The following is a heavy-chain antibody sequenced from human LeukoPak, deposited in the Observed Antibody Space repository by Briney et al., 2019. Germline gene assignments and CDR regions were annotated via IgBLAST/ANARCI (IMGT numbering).Heavy chain of an antibody. CDR1: GFNFSSYG. J-gene: IGHJ3*02. Sequence: GGSLRLSCAASGFNFSSYGMHWVRQAPGKGLEWVTLMWYDGSKKYYADSVKGRFTISRDNSKNTLYLQMNSLRAEDTALYYYARPTTVTTSDAFDIWGQGTMVTVSS. D-gene: IGHD4-17*01. CDR3: ARPTTVTTSDAFDI. V-gene: IGHV3-33*08. CDR2: MWYDGSKK.